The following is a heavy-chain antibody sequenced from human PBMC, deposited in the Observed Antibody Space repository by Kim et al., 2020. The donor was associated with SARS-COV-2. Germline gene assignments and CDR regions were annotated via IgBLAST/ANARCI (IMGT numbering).Heavy chain of an antibody. V-gene: IGHV2-5*02. CDR1: GFSLSTSGVG. Sequence: SGPTLVKPTQTLTLTCTFSGFSLSTSGVGVGWIRQPPGKALEWLALLYWDDDKRHSPSLKRRLTITKDTSKNQLVLTMTNMDPVDTATYYCAHIPSNRYYYGSGSHIDGYFDYWGQGTLVTVSS. J-gene: IGHJ4*02. CDR2: LYWDDDK. CDR3: AHIPSNRYYYGSGSHIDGYFDY. D-gene: IGHD3-10*01.